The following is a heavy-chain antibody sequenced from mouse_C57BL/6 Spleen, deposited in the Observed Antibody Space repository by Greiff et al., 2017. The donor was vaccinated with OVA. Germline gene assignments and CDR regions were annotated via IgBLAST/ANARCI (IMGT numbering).Heavy chain of an antibody. J-gene: IGHJ2*01. Sequence: QVQLQQPGAELVRPGSSVKLSCKASGYTFTSYWMHWVKQRPIQGLEWIGNIDPSDSDTHYNQKFKDKATLTVDKSSSTAYMQLSSLTSEDSAVFDYARRSLDSSGYWDYWGQGTTLTVSS. CDR2: IDPSDSDT. CDR1: GYTFTSYW. CDR3: ARRSLDSSGYWDY. D-gene: IGHD3-2*02. V-gene: IGHV1-52*01.